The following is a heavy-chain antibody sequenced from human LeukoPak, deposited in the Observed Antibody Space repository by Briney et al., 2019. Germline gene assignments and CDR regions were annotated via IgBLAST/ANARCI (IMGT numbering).Heavy chain of an antibody. CDR2: INHSGST. J-gene: IGHJ4*02. V-gene: IGHV4-34*01. Sequence: SETLSLTCAVYGGSFSGYYWSWIRQPPGKGLEWTGEINHSGSTNYNPSLKTRFTISVDTSKNQFSLKLSSVTAADTAVYYCARGYPQGAGTTSPYFDYWGQGTLVTVSS. CDR1: GGSFSGYY. CDR3: ARGYPQGAGTTSPYFDY. D-gene: IGHD1-7*01.